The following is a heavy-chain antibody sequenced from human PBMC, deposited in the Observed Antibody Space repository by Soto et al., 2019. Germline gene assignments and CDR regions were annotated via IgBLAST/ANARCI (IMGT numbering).Heavy chain of an antibody. CDR1: GGSISSGDYY. CDR3: ARADDYGDSRFDY. CDR2: IYHSEST. J-gene: IGHJ4*02. D-gene: IGHD4-17*01. V-gene: IGHV4-30-4*01. Sequence: PSETLSLTCTVSGGSISSGDYYWSWIRQPPGKGLEWIGYIYHSESTYYNPSLKSRVTISVDTSKNHFSLRLSSVTAADTAVYYCARADDYGDSRFDYWGQGTLVTVSS.